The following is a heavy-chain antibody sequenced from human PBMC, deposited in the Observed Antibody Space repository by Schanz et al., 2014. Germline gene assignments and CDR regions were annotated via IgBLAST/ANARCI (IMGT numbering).Heavy chain of an antibody. CDR2: IWSDGTNE. J-gene: IGHJ6*03. V-gene: IGHV3-33*08. CDR3: AKGPYYYYYMDV. Sequence: QVQLVESGGGVVQPGRSLRLSCAASGFTFSSYALHWVRQAPGKGLEWVAVIWSDGTNEYYADSVKGRFTISGDSSKYTVYLQMNSLRAEDTAVYYCAKGPYYYYYMDVWGNGTTVTVSS. CDR1: GFTFSSYA.